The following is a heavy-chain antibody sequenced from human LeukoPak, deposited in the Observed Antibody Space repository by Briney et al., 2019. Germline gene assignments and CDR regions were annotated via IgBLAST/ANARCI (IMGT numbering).Heavy chain of an antibody. CDR3: ARDKIVGATRGFDY. V-gene: IGHV4-59*12. Sequence: SETLSLTCTVSGGSISPYYWSWIRQPPGKGLEWIGYFSYSGNTNYNPSLKGRLTISVDTSKNQFSLKLSSVTAADTAVYYCARDKIVGATRGFDYWGQGTLVTVSS. CDR2: FSYSGNT. CDR1: GGSISPYY. D-gene: IGHD1-26*01. J-gene: IGHJ4*02.